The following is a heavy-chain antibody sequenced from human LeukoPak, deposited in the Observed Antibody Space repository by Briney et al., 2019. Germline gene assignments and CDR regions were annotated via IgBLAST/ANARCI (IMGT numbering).Heavy chain of an antibody. CDR1: GFTFSSYA. V-gene: IGHV3-23*01. D-gene: IGHD3-3*01. J-gene: IGHJ4*02. Sequence: RGSLRLSCAASGFTFSSYAMSWVRQAPGKGLEWVSAISGSGGSTYYADSVKGRFTISRDNSKNTLYLQMNSLRAEDTAVYYCAKDKSITIFGVVSYYFDYWGQGTLVTVSS. CDR3: AKDKSITIFGVVSYYFDY. CDR2: ISGSGGST.